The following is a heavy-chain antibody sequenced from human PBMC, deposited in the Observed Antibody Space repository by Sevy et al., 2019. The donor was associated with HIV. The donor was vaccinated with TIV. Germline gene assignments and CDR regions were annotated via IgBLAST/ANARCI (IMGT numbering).Heavy chain of an antibody. J-gene: IGHJ6*02. CDR1: GYTLTELS. V-gene: IGHV1-24*01. CDR2: FDPEDGET. CDR3: ATREILTGPISPRGGYYYGMDV. Sequence: ASVKVSCKVSGYTLTELSMHWVRQAPGKGLEWMGGFDPEDGETIYAQKFQGRVTMTEDTSTDTAYMELSSLRSEDTAVYYCATREILTGPISPRGGYYYGMDVWGQGTTVTVSS. D-gene: IGHD3-9*01.